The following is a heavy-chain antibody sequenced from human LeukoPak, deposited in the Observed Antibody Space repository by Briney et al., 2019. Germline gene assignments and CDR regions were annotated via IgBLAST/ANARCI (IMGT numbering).Heavy chain of an antibody. Sequence: GASVKVPCKVSGYTLTELSMHWVRQAPGKGLEWMGGFDPEDGETIYAQKFQGRVTMTEDTSTDTAYMELSSLRSEDTAVYYCATGIVVVPAAIQDYWGQGTLVTVSS. D-gene: IGHD2-2*01. CDR3: ATGIVVVPAAIQDY. V-gene: IGHV1-24*01. CDR2: FDPEDGET. J-gene: IGHJ4*02. CDR1: GYTLTELS.